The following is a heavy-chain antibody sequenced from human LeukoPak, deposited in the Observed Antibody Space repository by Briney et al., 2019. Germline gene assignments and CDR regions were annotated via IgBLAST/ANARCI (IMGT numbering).Heavy chain of an antibody. D-gene: IGHD6-19*01. J-gene: IGHJ4*02. CDR2: IYYSGST. Sequence: SETPSLTCTVSGGSISSYYWSWIRQPPGKGLEWIGYIYYSGSTNYNPSLKSRVTISVDTSKNQFSLKLSSVTAADTAVYYCARAVAGTSYFDYWGQGTLVTVSS. V-gene: IGHV4-59*08. CDR1: GGSISSYY. CDR3: ARAVAGTSYFDY.